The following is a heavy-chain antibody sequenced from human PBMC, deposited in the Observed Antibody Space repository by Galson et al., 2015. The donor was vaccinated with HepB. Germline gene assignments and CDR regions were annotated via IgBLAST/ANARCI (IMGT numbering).Heavy chain of an antibody. D-gene: IGHD3-10*01. J-gene: IGHJ6*02. V-gene: IGHV3-7*03. CDR1: GFTFSSYW. CDR3: ARRISLVRGIITKPDYYYGMDV. Sequence: SLRLSCAASGFTFSSYWMNWARQAPGKGLEWVAHINQDGSSKYYVDSVKGQFTISRDNAKDSVYLQLDSLRAEDTAVYYCARRISLVRGIITKPDYYYGMDVWGQGTTVTVAS. CDR2: INQDGSSK.